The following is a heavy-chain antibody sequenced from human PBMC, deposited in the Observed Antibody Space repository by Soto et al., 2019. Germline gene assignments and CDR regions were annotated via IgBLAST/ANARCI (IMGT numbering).Heavy chain of an antibody. CDR1: GFTFNNYA. D-gene: IGHD3-10*01. J-gene: IGHJ4*02. CDR2: ISGGGDTT. Sequence: EVQLLESGGGLVQPGGSLRLSCAASGFTFNNYAMTWVSQAPGKGLEWVSAISGGGDTTSYADSVKGRFTVSRDGSKIPLYLQMSSLRAEDTALYYCAKGRGGSGSLTPRVDFWGQGTLVTVSS. CDR3: AKGRGGSGSLTPRVDF. V-gene: IGHV3-23*01.